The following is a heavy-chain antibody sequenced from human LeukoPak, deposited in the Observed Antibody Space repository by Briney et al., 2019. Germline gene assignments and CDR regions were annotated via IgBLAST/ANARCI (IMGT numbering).Heavy chain of an antibody. CDR1: GGSISSYY. CDR3: ARERSITMVRGVIIGYFDY. D-gene: IGHD3-10*01. Sequence: PSETLSLTCTVSGGSISSYYWSWIRQPPGKGLEWIGYIYYSGSTNYNPSLKSRVTISVDTSKNQFSLKLSSVTAADTAVYYCARERSITMVRGVIIGYFDYWGQGTLVTVSS. CDR2: IYYSGST. J-gene: IGHJ4*02. V-gene: IGHV4-59*01.